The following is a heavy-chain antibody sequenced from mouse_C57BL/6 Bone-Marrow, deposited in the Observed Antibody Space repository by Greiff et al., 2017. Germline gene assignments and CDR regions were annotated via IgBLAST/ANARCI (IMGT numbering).Heavy chain of an antibody. J-gene: IGHJ3*01. Sequence: EVKLMESGGGLVQPGGSLKLSCAASGFTFSDYYMYWVRQTPEKRLEWVAYISNGGGSTYYPDTVKGRFTISRDNAKNTLYLQMSRLKSEDTAMYDVARTPTTVVPSAYWGQGTLVTVSA. CDR3: ARTPTTVVPSAY. CDR1: GFTFSDYY. CDR2: ISNGGGST. D-gene: IGHD1-1*01. V-gene: IGHV5-12*01.